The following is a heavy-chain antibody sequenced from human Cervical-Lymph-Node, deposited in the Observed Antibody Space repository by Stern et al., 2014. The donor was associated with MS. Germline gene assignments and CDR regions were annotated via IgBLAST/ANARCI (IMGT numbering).Heavy chain of an antibody. CDR3: PRLRVGPQGFDS. Sequence: EVQLVESGGALVQPGGTLRLSCEASGFRFSDHYMEWIRQAPGKGLEWVGRIRNKDNKYTTEYGASLKGRVTISRDDSKNTMFLQLKSLITEDTAMYHCPRLRVGPQGFDSWGQGTLVTVSS. J-gene: IGHJ4*02. V-gene: IGHV3-72*01. CDR1: GFRFSDHY. D-gene: IGHD1-26*01. CDR2: IRNKDNKYTT.